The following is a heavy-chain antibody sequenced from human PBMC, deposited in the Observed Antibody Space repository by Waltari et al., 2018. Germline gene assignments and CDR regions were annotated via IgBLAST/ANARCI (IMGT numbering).Heavy chain of an antibody. CDR3: ARDQTYPTKRGYYYYYMDV. V-gene: IGHV3-48*04. CDR1: GFTFSSYS. Sequence: EVQLVESGGGLVQPGGSLRLSCAASGFTFSSYSMNWVRKAPGKGLEWVSYISSSSSTIYYAVSAKGRFTISRDNAKNSLYLQMNSLRAEDTAVYYCARDQTYPTKRGYYYYYMDVWGKGTTVTVSS. CDR2: ISSSSSTI. D-gene: IGHD1-1*01. J-gene: IGHJ6*03.